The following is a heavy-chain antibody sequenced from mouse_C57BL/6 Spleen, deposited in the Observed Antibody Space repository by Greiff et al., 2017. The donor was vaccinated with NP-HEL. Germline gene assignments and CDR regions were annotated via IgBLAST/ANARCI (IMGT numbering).Heavy chain of an antibody. V-gene: IGHV5-4*01. J-gene: IGHJ4*01. CDR1: GFTFSSYA. Sequence: DVHLVESGGGLVKPGGSLKLSCAASGFTFSSYAMSWVRQTPEKRLEWVATISDGGSYTYYPDNVKGRFTISRDNAKNNLYLQMSHLKSEDTAMYYCARDPLLFYAMDYWGQGTSVTVSS. D-gene: IGHD2-10*01. CDR2: ISDGGSYT. CDR3: ARDPLLFYAMDY.